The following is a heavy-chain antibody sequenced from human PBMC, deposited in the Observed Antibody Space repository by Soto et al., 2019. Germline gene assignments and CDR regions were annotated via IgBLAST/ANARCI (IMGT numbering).Heavy chain of an antibody. CDR3: AHRRSSSGWYDGIMGIWFDP. J-gene: IGHJ5*02. V-gene: IGHV2-5*01. CDR1: GFSLSTSGVG. Sequence: SGPTLVKPTQTLTLTCTFSGFSLSTSGVGVGWIRQPPGKALEWLALIYWNDDKRYSPSLKSRLTITKDTSKNQVVLTMTNMDPVDTATYYCAHRRSSSGWYDGIMGIWFDPWGQGTLVTVSS. D-gene: IGHD6-19*01. CDR2: IYWNDDK.